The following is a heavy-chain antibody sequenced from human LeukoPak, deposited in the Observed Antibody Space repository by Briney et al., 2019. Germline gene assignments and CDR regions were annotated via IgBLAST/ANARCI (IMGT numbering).Heavy chain of an antibody. D-gene: IGHD1-7*01. Sequence: SETLSLTCAVYGGSFSGYYWSWIRQPPGKGLEWIGEINHSGSTNYNPSLKGRVTISVDTSKNQFSLKLSSVTAADTAVYYCARITGTTFLYYYYMDVWGKGTTVTVSS. CDR3: ARITGTTFLYYYYMDV. J-gene: IGHJ6*03. V-gene: IGHV4-34*01. CDR1: GGSFSGYY. CDR2: INHSGST.